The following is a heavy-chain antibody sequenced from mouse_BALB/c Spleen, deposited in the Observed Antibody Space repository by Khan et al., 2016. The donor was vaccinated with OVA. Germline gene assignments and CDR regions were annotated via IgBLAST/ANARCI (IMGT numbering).Heavy chain of an antibody. D-gene: IGHD1-1*01. J-gene: IGHJ2*01. V-gene: IGHV3-2*02. CDR2: ISYSGNT. Sequence: ESGPGLVKPSQSLSLICTVTGYSITSDYAWNWIRQFPGNKLEWMGFISYSGNTKYNPSLKSRISITRDTSKNQFFLQLNSVTTEDTATYYCARVYGGDFDYWGHGTTLTVSS. CDR1: GYSITSDYA. CDR3: ARVYGGDFDY.